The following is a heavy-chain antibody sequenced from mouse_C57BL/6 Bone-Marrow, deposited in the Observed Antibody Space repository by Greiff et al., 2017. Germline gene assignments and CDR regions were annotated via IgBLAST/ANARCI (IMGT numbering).Heavy chain of an antibody. J-gene: IGHJ3*01. CDR2: IYPRSGNT. CDR1: GYTFPSYG. D-gene: IGHD1-1*01. Sequence: VMLVESGAELARPGASVKLSCKASGYTFPSYGISWVKQRTGQGLEWIGEIYPRSGNTYYNEKFKGKATLTADKSSRTAYMELRSLTSEDSAVYFCARERPIAAVVAPFAYWGQGTLVTVSA. V-gene: IGHV1-81*01. CDR3: ARERPIAAVVAPFAY.